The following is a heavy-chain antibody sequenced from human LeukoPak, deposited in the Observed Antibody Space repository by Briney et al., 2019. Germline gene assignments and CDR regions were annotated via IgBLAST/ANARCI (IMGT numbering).Heavy chain of an antibody. Sequence: GGSLRLSCAASGFTFSSYWMSWVRQAPGKGLEWVANIKQDGSEKYYVDSVKGRFTISRDNAKNSLYLQMNSLRAEDTAVYYCARLYYDFWSGYPSSIDYWGQGTLVTVSS. CDR3: ARLYYDFWSGYPSSIDY. D-gene: IGHD3-3*01. V-gene: IGHV3-7*01. CDR2: IKQDGSEK. CDR1: GFTFSSYW. J-gene: IGHJ4*02.